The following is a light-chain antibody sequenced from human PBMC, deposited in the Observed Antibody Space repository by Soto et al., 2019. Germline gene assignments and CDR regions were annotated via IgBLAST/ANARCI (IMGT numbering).Light chain of an antibody. Sequence: EIVMTQSPATLSVSPGGRATLSCRASQSVYTYLAWYQQKPGQAPRLLIFDASKRATGIPDRFSGSGSGTDFTLTISRLEPEDFAVYYCQQYGRTFGQGTKVDIK. CDR2: DAS. J-gene: IGKJ1*01. CDR3: QQYGRT. V-gene: IGKV3-20*01. CDR1: QSVYTY.